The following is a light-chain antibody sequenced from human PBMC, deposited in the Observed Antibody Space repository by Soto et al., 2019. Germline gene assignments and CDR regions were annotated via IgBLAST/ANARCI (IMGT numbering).Light chain of an antibody. Sequence: EIGLTQSPATLSLSPGESATLSCRASQSVSSYLAWYQQKPGQPPRLLIYDASNRATGIPARFSGSGSGTDFTLTISSLEPEDFAVYYCQQYGSSPITFGQGTRLEIK. J-gene: IGKJ5*01. CDR3: QQYGSSPIT. V-gene: IGKV3-11*01. CDR1: QSVSSY. CDR2: DAS.